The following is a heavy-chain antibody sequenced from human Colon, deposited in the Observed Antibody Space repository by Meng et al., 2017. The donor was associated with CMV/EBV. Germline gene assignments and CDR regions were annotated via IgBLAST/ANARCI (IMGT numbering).Heavy chain of an antibody. D-gene: IGHD2-2*01. CDR1: GYTFTGYY. V-gene: IGHV1-2*02. CDR2: INPNSGGT. Sequence: ASVKVSCKASGYTFTGYYMHWVRQAPGQGLEWMGWINPNSGGTNYAQKFQGRVTMTRDTSISTDYMEMSRLRSDDTAVYYCASRYCSSTICYASYYYYGMDVWGQGTTVTVSS. J-gene: IGHJ6*02. CDR3: ASRYCSSTICYASYYYYGMDV.